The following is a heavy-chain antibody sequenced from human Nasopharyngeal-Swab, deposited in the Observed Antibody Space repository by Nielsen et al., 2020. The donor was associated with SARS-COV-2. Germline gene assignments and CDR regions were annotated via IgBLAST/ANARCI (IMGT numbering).Heavy chain of an antibody. Sequence: ASVKVSCKASGGTFSSYAISWVRQAPGQRLEWMGWINAGNGNTKYSQKFQGRVTITRDTSASTAYMELSSLRSEDTAVYYCARDLDRRDCSSTSCYGGYYYGMDVWGQGTTVTVSS. CDR2: INAGNGNT. V-gene: IGHV1-3*01. CDR3: ARDLDRRDCSSTSCYGGYYYGMDV. J-gene: IGHJ6*02. CDR1: GGTFSSYA. D-gene: IGHD2-2*01.